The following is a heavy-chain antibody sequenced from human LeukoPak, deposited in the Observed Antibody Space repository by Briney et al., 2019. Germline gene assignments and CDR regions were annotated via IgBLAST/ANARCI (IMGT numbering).Heavy chain of an antibody. CDR3: AKPPRGYQLTYNWFDP. CDR1: GFTFSSYA. Sequence: PGGSLRLSCAASGFTFSSYAMSWVRQAPGKGLEWVSAISGSGGSTYYADSVKGRFTISRDNSKNTLYLQMNSLRAEDTAVYYCAKPPRGYQLTYNWFDPWGQGTLVTVSS. J-gene: IGHJ5*02. V-gene: IGHV3-23*01. CDR2: ISGSGGST. D-gene: IGHD2-2*01.